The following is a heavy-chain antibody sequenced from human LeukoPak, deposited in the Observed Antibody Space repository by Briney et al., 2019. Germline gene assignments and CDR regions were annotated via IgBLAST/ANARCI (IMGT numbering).Heavy chain of an antibody. Sequence: PSETLSLTCSVPGGSISGYYWSWIRQSPEKGLVWIGYIYYSGSTNYNPSLKSRVTISLDMSKNQFSLKLNSVTAADTALYYCARHFTYYYDSSGYPRDIFDIWGQGTMVTVSS. V-gene: IGHV4-59*08. CDR2: IYYSGST. CDR3: ARHFTYYYDSSGYPRDIFDI. CDR1: GGSISGYY. J-gene: IGHJ3*02. D-gene: IGHD3-22*01.